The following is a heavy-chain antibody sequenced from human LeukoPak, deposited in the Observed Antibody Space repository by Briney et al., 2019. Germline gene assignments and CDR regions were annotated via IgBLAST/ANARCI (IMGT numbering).Heavy chain of an antibody. CDR3: ARESRGPTFDY. J-gene: IGHJ4*02. Sequence: ASVKVSCKASGYTFTSYYMHWVRQAPGQGLEWMGWINTNTGNPTYAQGFTGRFVFSLDTSVSTAYLQISSLKAEDTAVYYCARESRGPTFDYWGQGSLVTVSS. V-gene: IGHV7-4-1*02. CDR1: GYTFTSYY. D-gene: IGHD4-11*01. CDR2: INTNTGNP.